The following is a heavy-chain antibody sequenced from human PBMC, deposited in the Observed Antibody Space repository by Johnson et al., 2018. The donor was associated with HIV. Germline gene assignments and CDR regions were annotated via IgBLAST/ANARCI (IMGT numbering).Heavy chain of an antibody. CDR2: ISSSGSTI. CDR1: GFTFSDYY. CDR3: ARGKQLWDDAFDI. Sequence: QVQLVESGGGLVQPGGSLRLSCAASGFTFSDYYMSWIRQAPGQGLEWVSYISSSGSTIYYADPVNGRFTISRDNAKNSLDMQRNSLRAEDTAVYYWARGKQLWDDAFDIWGQGTMVNVSS. J-gene: IGHJ3*02. D-gene: IGHD6-6*01. V-gene: IGHV3-11*04.